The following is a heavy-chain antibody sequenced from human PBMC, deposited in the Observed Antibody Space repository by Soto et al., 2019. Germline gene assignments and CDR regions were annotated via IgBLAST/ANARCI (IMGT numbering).Heavy chain of an antibody. CDR1: GGTFSSYA. CDR3: ARANMPAAMNYYAYGMDV. CDR2: LIPIFGTA. J-gene: IGHJ6*02. V-gene: IGHV1-69*14. D-gene: IGHD2-2*01. Sequence: QVQLVQSGAEVKKPGSSVKVSCKASGGTFSSYAISWVRQAPGQGLEWMGGLIPIFGTANDAQKFQGRVTITADKSTSTANKERSSLRSEDTAVYYGARANMPAAMNYYAYGMDVWGQGTTVAVS.